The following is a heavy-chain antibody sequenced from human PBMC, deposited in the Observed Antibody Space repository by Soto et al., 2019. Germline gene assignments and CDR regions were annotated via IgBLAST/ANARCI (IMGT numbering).Heavy chain of an antibody. CDR3: ARHQSHSSSYVDP. D-gene: IGHD6-13*01. CDR1: GGSISSSRYY. Sequence: QLQLQESGPGLVKPSETLSLTCTVSGGSISSSRYYWGWIRQPPGKGLEWIGSIYYSGSTYYNPSLKSRVTISVDTSKNQFSRKLSSVTAADTAVYYCARHQSHSSSYVDPWGQGTLVTVSS. V-gene: IGHV4-39*01. J-gene: IGHJ5*02. CDR2: IYYSGST.